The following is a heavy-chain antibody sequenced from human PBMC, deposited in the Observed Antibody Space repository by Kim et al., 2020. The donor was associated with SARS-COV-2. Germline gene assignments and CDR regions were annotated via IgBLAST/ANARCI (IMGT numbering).Heavy chain of an antibody. D-gene: IGHD4-17*01. J-gene: IGHJ4*02. V-gene: IGHV3-53*01. Sequence: GGSLRLSCAASGFTVSTNYMSWVRQAPGKGLEWVSIIYSGGRTYYADSVKGRFTISRDNSKNTLYLQMNSLRAEDTAVYYCARDRPYGDVSSRSDFDYWGQGTLVTVSS. CDR3: ARDRPYGDVSSRSDFDY. CDR1: GFTVSTNY. CDR2: IYSGGRT.